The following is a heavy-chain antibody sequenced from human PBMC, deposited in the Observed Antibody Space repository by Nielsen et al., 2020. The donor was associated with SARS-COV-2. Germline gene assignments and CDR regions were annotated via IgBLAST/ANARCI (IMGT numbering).Heavy chain of an antibody. CDR1: GFTFSSYD. Sequence: GESLKISCAASGFTFSSYDMHWVRQATGKGLEWVSAIGTAGDTYYPGSVKGRFTISRENAKNSLYLQMNSLRAEDTALYYCAKEPTFDWSGQGYGMDVWGQGTTVTVSS. V-gene: IGHV3-13*01. CDR2: IGTAGDT. D-gene: IGHD3-9*01. J-gene: IGHJ6*02. CDR3: AKEPTFDWSGQGYGMDV.